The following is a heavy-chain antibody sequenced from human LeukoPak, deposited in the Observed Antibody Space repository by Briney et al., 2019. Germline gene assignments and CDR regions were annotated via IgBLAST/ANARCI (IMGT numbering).Heavy chain of an antibody. CDR3: AREGGHTWIPL. CDR2: IIPIFGTA. J-gene: IGHJ4*02. V-gene: IGHV1-69*13. CDR1: GGTFSSYA. D-gene: IGHD5-18*01. Sequence: ASVKVSCKASGGTFSSYAISWVRQAPGQGLEWMGGIIPIFGTANYAQKFQGRVTITADESTSTAYMELNSLRAEDTAVYYCAREGGHTWIPLWGQGTLVTVSS.